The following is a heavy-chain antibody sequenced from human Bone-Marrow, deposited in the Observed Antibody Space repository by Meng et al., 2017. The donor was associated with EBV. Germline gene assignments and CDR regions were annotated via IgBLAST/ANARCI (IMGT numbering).Heavy chain of an antibody. CDR3: ARPFPSWQSPRLDPFGA. V-gene: IGHV4-39*01. CDR2: VHYTGST. CDR1: GDSISSFSY. J-gene: IGHJ5*02. Sequence: QLQLRDSVPGPGKPSETLSLTCTVSGDSISSFSYWGWIRQPPGRGLEWIGSVHYTGSTYYSPSLKSRVTVSIDTSKNQFSLRLTSVTAADTAVYYCARPFPSWQSPRLDPFGAWGQGTLVTVSS. D-gene: IGHD6-19*01.